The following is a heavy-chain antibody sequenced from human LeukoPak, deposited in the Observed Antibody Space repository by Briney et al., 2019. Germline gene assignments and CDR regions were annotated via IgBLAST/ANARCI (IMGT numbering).Heavy chain of an antibody. CDR3: AKESRAWLYYYDSSGPSPKTKGRMDKDY. CDR2: ISGSGGST. D-gene: IGHD3-22*01. Sequence: PGGXLRLSCAASGFTFSSYAMSWVRQAPGKGVEGVSAISGSGGSTYYADYVKGGFTIYRDNYKKRVYMEINRLRDEDTGAYYCAKESRAWLYYYDSSGPSPKTKGRMDKDYWGQGTLVTVSS. V-gene: IGHV3-23*01. CDR1: GFTFSSYA. J-gene: IGHJ4*02.